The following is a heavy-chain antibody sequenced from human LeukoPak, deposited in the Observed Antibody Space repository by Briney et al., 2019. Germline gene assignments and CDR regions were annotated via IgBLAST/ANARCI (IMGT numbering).Heavy chain of an antibody. V-gene: IGHV4-30-4*01. Sequence: PSETLSLTCTVSGGSISSGDYYWSWIRQPPGKGLEWIGYIYYSGSTYYNPSLKSRVTISVDTSKNQFSLKLSSVTAADTAVYYCARVEGQQLVIDYWGQGTLVTVSS. J-gene: IGHJ4*02. CDR2: IYYSGST. CDR3: ARVEGQQLVIDY. CDR1: GGSISSGDYY. D-gene: IGHD6-13*01.